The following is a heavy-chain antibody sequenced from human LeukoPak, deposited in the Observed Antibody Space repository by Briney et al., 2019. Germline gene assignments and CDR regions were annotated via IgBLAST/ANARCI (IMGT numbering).Heavy chain of an antibody. J-gene: IGHJ4*02. CDR1: GLTFSNYG. CDR2: IRYDGRNK. CDR3: AKGGSNNWSFDN. Sequence: GGSQRLSCAAAGLTFSNYGMHWVRQAPGKGLQWVAYIRYDGRNKYSADSVKSRFTIYRDNSKSTLYLQMNSLRLEDTAVYYCAKGGSNNWSFDNWGQGTLVTVSS. V-gene: IGHV3-30*02. D-gene: IGHD1-1*01.